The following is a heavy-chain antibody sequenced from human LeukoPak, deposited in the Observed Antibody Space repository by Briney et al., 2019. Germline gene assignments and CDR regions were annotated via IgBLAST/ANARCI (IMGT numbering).Heavy chain of an antibody. D-gene: IGHD2-2*01. CDR3: ARVRGIVVVPAAMLSNAFDI. J-gene: IGHJ3*02. V-gene: IGHV1-8*01. CDR2: MNPNSGKK. Sequence: GASVKVSCKASGYIFTSYDINWVRQATGQGPEWMGWMNPNSGKKGYAQKLQGRVTMTTDTSTSTAYMELRSLRSDDTAVYYCARVRGIVVVPAAMLSNAFDIWGQGTMVTVSS. CDR1: GYIFTSYD.